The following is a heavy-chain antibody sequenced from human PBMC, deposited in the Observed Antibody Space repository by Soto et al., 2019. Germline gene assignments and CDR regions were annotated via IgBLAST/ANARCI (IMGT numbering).Heavy chain of an antibody. CDR1: GFTFSTYD. V-gene: IGHV3-13*01. Sequence: PGGSLGLACAASGFTFSTYDMNWVRQAQGKGLEWVPAIGTAGDTYYPGSVKGRFTISRENAKNSLYLQMNSLRAGDTAVYYCAREADNVGEAFDIWGQGTMVTVSS. CDR2: IGTAGDT. D-gene: IGHD3-10*01. J-gene: IGHJ3*02. CDR3: AREADNVGEAFDI.